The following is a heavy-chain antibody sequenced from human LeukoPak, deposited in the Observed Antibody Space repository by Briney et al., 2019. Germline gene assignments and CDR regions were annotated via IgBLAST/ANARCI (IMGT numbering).Heavy chain of an antibody. Sequence: PSETLSLTFAVYGASFSGYYWSWIRQPPGKGLEWIGEINHSGSTNYNPYLKSRVTISVDTSKNQFSLKLSSVTAADTALYYCARYCSSSSCYGGAFDIWGQGTMVTVSS. CDR2: INHSGST. J-gene: IGHJ3*02. V-gene: IGHV4-34*01. D-gene: IGHD2-2*01. CDR3: ARYCSSSSCYGGAFDI. CDR1: GASFSGYY.